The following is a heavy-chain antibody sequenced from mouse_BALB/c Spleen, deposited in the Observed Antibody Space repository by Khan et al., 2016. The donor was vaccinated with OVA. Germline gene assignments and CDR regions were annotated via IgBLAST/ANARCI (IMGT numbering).Heavy chain of an antibody. V-gene: IGHV1-7*01. J-gene: IGHJ2*01. CDR1: GYTFTSYW. CDR3: ARDRIDN. Sequence: QVQLKQSGAELAKPGASVKMSCKASGYTFTSYWMHWIKQRPGQGLEWIGYINPTSGYTDYNQKFKDKATLTADKSSSTAYMQLSSLTSDDSAVYYCARDRIDNWGQGTARTVSS. CDR2: INPTSGYT.